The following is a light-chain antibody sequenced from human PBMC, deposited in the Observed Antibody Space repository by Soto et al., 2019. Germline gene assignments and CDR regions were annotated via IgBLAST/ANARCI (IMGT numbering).Light chain of an antibody. CDR3: QQYLTSPKT. V-gene: IGKV3-20*01. Sequence: DIVLTQSPGTLSLSPGEIATLWLSASQSVSSSILAWYQQQPAQAPRLLIDAASRRAPGIPERFGGSGSGTDFTLTISRLEPEDFAVYYCQQYLTSPKTFGQGTKVDIK. CDR2: AAS. CDR1: QSVSSSI. J-gene: IGKJ1*01.